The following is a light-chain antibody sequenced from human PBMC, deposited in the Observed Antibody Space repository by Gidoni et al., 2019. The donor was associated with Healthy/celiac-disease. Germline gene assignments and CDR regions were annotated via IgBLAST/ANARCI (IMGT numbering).Light chain of an antibody. CDR3: QKYNSS. Sequence: DIQMTQSPSTLSASVGDSFTITCRASQSISSWLAWYQQKPGKAPKLLIYKASSLESGVPSRFSGSGSGTEFTLTISSLQPDDFATYYCQKYNSSFGGGTKVEIK. J-gene: IGKJ4*01. V-gene: IGKV1-5*03. CDR1: QSISSW. CDR2: KAS.